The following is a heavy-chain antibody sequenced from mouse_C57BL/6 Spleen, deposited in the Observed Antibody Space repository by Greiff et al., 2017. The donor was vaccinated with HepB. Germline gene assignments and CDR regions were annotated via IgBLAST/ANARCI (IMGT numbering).Heavy chain of an antibody. Sequence: EVQLQQSGPELVKPGASVKISCKASGYTFTDYYMNWVKQSHGKSLEWIGDINPNNGGTSYNQKFKGKATLTVDKSSSTAYMELRSVTSEDSAVYYGARSRYAMDYWGQGTSVTVSS. V-gene: IGHV1-26*01. CDR1: GYTFTDYY. CDR2: INPNNGGT. J-gene: IGHJ4*01. CDR3: ARSRYAMDY.